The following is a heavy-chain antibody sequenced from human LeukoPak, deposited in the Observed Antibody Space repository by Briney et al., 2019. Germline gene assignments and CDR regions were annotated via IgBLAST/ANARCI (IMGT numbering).Heavy chain of an antibody. D-gene: IGHD2-2*01. CDR2: IYYGGTT. CDR3: ARSVVPAAKYYFDY. Sequence: SETLSLTCTVSGGSINSIHYYWGWIRQPPGKGLEWIGYIYYGGTTHYNPSLKSRVTISVDTSKNQFSLKLSSVTAADTAVYYCARSVVPAAKYYFDYWGQGTLVTVSS. CDR1: GGSINSIHYY. J-gene: IGHJ4*02. V-gene: IGHV4-39*07.